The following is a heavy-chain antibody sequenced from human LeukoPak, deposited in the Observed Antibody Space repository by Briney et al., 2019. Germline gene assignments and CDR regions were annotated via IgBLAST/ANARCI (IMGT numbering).Heavy chain of an antibody. D-gene: IGHD4-17*01. Sequence: PGGSLRLSCAASGFIFSNYSMNWVRQAPGKGLEWVSYITSSSSTIYYADSVKGRFTISRDNAKNSLYLQMNSLRAEDTAVYYCARAGDYYDYWGQGTLVTVSS. CDR3: ARAGDYYDY. CDR1: GFIFSNYS. CDR2: ITSSSSTI. V-gene: IGHV3-48*01. J-gene: IGHJ4*02.